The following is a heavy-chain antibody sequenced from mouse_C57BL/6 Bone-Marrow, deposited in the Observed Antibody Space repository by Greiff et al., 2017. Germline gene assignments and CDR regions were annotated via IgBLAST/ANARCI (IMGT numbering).Heavy chain of an antibody. V-gene: IGHV1-55*01. CDR2: IYPGIGST. CDR1: GYTFTSYW. Sequence: VQLQQPGAELVKPGASVKMSCKASGYTFTSYWITWVKQRPGQGLEWIGDIYPGIGSTNYNEKFKSKATLTVDTSSSTAYMQLSSLTSEDSAVYYCARYTTVVAPYAMDYWGQGTSVTVSS. CDR3: ARYTTVVAPYAMDY. J-gene: IGHJ4*01. D-gene: IGHD1-1*01.